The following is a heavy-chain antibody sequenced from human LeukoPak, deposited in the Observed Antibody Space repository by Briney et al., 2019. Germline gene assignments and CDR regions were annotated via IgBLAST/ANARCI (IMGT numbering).Heavy chain of an antibody. J-gene: IGHJ3*02. CDR2: IRYDGSNK. CDR3: AKDGIKGNTLPGVAFDI. D-gene: IGHD1-26*01. Sequence: GGSLRLSCAASGFTFSSYAMHWVRQAPGKGLEWVAFIRYDGSNKYYADSVKGRFTISRDNSKNTLSLQMNSLRAEDTAVYYCAKDGIKGNTLPGVAFDIWGQGTMVTVSS. V-gene: IGHV3-30*02. CDR1: GFTFSSYA.